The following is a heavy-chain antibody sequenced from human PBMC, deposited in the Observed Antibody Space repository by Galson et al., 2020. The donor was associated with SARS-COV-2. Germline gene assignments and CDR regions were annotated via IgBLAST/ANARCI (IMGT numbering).Heavy chain of an antibody. J-gene: IGHJ4*02. CDR2: IFPVDSDI. CDR1: GYSLSSAW. D-gene: IGHD2-15*01. CDR3: ARLPRYWYFVGFDY. V-gene: IGHV5-51*01. Sequence: HGESLKISCQGSGYSLSSAWIAWVRQMPGKSLEWMGIIFPVDSDIRYSPAFQGQVTISADRSISTAYLEWSSLQVSDTAMYYCARLPRYWYFVGFDYWGQGTLVNVAS.